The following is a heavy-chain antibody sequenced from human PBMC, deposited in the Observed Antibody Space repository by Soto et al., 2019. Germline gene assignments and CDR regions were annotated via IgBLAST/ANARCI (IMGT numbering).Heavy chain of an antibody. D-gene: IGHD3-3*01. CDR1: GGTFSSYA. J-gene: IGHJ6*02. Sequence: QVQLVQSGAEVKKPGSSVKVSCKASGGTFSSYAISWVRQAPGQGLEWMGGNIPIFGTANYAQKFQGRVTITADESTSTAYMELSSLRSEDTAVYYCASGRFLEWLPYYYYGMDVWGQGTTVTVSS. CDR3: ASGRFLEWLPYYYYGMDV. CDR2: NIPIFGTA. V-gene: IGHV1-69*01.